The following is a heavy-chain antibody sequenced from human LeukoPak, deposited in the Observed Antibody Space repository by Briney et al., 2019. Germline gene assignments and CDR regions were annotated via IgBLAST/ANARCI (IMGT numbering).Heavy chain of an antibody. CDR3: ASGLRRDWFDP. J-gene: IGHJ5*02. D-gene: IGHD2-21*01. CDR1: GGSISSYY. CDR2: IYYSGNT. Sequence: SETLSLTCTVSGGSISSYYWSWIRQPPGKGLEWIGYIYYSGNTNSNPSLKSRVTMSVDTSKNQFSLRLTSVTAADTAVYYCASGLRRDWFDPWGQGTLVTVSS. V-gene: IGHV4-59*01.